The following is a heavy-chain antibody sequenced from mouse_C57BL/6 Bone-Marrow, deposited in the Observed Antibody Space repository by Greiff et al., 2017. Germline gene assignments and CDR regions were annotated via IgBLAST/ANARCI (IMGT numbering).Heavy chain of an antibody. Sequence: VQLQQSGPELVKPGASVKISCKASGYSFTDYNMNWVKQSNGKSLEWIGVITPNYGTTSYNQKFKGKATLTVDQSSSTAYMQLNSLTSEDSAVYYVARPFYYSCDVRFAYWGQGTLITVSA. CDR1: GYSFTDYN. CDR3: ARPFYYSCDVRFAY. J-gene: IGHJ3*01. D-gene: IGHD2-12*01. V-gene: IGHV1-39*01. CDR2: ITPNYGTT.